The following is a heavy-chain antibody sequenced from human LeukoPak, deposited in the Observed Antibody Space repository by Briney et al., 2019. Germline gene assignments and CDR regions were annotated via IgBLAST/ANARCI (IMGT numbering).Heavy chain of an antibody. J-gene: IGHJ6*03. V-gene: IGHV1-69*01. CDR2: IIPIFGTA. D-gene: IGHD3-3*01. CDR3: ASPYDFWSGYERMGYYYYYMDV. CDR1: GGTFSSYA. Sequence: SVKVSCKASGGTFSSYAISWVRQAPGQGLEWMGGIIPIFGTANYAQKFQGRVTITADESTSTAYMELSSPRSEDTAVYYCASPYDFWSGYERMGYYYYYMDVWGKGTTVTVSS.